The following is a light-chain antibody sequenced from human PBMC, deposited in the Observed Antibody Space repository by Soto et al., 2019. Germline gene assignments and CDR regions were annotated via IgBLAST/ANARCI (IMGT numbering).Light chain of an antibody. V-gene: IGKV1-5*03. CDR1: QSISSW. CDR2: EAS. J-gene: IGKJ1*01. CDR3: QGYNSCSWA. Sequence: DIQMTQSPSTLSASVGDRVTITCRASQSISSWLAWYQQKPGKAPNLLIYEASSLESGVPSRFSGSGSGTEFTVSIRRRQPEDVASYDCQGYNSCSWAVGQGTKVEIK.